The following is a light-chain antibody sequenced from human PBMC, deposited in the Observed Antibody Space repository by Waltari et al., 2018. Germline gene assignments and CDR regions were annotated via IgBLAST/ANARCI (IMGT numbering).Light chain of an antibody. J-gene: IGKJ1*01. CDR1: QSISSY. CDR2: AAS. Sequence: DIQMTQSPSSLSASVGDRVTITCRASQSISSYLNWYQQKPGKAPKLLIYAASSLQSGVPSRFSGSGSGTDITLTISSLQPEDFATYYCQQSYSTWAFGQGTKVEIK. V-gene: IGKV1-39*01. CDR3: QQSYSTWA.